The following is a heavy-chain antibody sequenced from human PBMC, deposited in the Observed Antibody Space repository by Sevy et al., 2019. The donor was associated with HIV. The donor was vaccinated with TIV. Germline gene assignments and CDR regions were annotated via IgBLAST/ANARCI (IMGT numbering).Heavy chain of an antibody. D-gene: IGHD6-19*01. CDR3: ASGSGWNDAFDI. V-gene: IGHV3-33*01. J-gene: IGHJ3*02. CDR1: GFTFSSYG. CDR2: IWYDGSNK. Sequence: GGSLRLSCAASGFTFSSYGMHWVRQAPGKGLEWVAVIWYDGSNKYYADSVKGRFTISRDNSKNTLYLQMNSLGAEDTAVYYCASGSGWNDAFDIWGQGTMVTVSS.